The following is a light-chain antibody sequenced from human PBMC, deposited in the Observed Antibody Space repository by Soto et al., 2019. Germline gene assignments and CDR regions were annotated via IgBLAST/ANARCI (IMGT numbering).Light chain of an antibody. CDR2: AAS. CDR1: QTLSSGY. CDR3: QQYDTSPRT. Sequence: IVLTQSPGTLSLSPGERATLSCRASQTLSSGYLAWYQQKPGQAPRILIYAASSRATGIPDRFSGSGSGTDFTLTISRLEPEDFAVYYCQQYDTSPRTFGQGTKVDIK. V-gene: IGKV3-20*01. J-gene: IGKJ1*01.